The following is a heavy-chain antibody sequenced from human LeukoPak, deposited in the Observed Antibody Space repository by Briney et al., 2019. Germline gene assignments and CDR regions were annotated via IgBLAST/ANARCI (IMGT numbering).Heavy chain of an antibody. J-gene: IGHJ5*02. V-gene: IGHV3-53*01. CDR3: ARGSLPAWFDP. Sequence: GGSLRLSCAASGFTVSSNYMSWVRQAPGKGLEWVSVIYSGGSTYYADSVKGRFTISRDNSKNTLYPQMNSLRAEDTAVYYCARGSLPAWFDPWGQGTLVTVSS. CDR2: IYSGGST. CDR1: GFTVSSNY.